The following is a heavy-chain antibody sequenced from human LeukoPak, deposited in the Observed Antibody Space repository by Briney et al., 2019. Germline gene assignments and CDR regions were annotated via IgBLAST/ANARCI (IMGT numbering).Heavy chain of an antibody. D-gene: IGHD6-6*01. J-gene: IGHJ4*02. CDR1: GFTFSNYA. CDR3: AKGWGIAARYYFDY. V-gene: IGHV3-23*01. CDR2: ISGSGGST. Sequence: PGGSLRLSCAASGFTFSNYAMTWVRQAPGKGLEWVSAISGSGGSTYYADSVKGRFTISRDNSKNTLYLQMNSLRAEDTAVYYCAKGWGIAARYYFDYWGQGTLVTVSS.